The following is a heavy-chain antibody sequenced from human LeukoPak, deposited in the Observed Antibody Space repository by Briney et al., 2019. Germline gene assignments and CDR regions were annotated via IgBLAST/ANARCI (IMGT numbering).Heavy chain of an antibody. V-gene: IGHV4-4*07. CDR3: ARDDITMIVVAFDY. D-gene: IGHD3-22*01. J-gene: IGHJ4*02. Sequence: KPSETLSLTCTVSGGSISSYYWSWIRQPAGKGLEWIGRIYTSGSTNYNPSLKSRVTMSVDTSKNQFSLKLSSVTAEDTAVYYCARDDITMIVVAFDYWGQGTLVTVSS. CDR1: GGSISSYY. CDR2: IYTSGST.